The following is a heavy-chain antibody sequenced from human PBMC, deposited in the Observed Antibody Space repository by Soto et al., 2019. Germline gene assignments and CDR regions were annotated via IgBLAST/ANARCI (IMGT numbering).Heavy chain of an antibody. J-gene: IGHJ4*02. D-gene: IGHD1-26*01. CDR2: IGPESGAT. V-gene: IGHV1-2*02. CDR3: GRGRSGQIVVFY. Sequence: AASVKVSCKASGYTFTGHYIHWVRQAPEQGPEWMGEIGPESGATRYAQRFQGRVTMTRDMSITTVYMELNNLSPDDTAVYYCGRGRSGQIVVFYWGQGTPVTV. CDR1: GYTFTGHY.